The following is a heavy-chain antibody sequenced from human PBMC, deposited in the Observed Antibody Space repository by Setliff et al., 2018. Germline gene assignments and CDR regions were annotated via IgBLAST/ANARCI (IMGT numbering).Heavy chain of an antibody. Sequence: ASVKVSCKSSGGTFSSSGITWVRQAPGQGLQWLGGFIPILGATNYAQNFQGRVTITADESTSTGYMELRSLRSDDTAVYYCARELRSPYWHLDSWGQGTQVTVSS. D-gene: IGHD3-16*01. CDR3: ARELRSPYWHLDS. J-gene: IGHJ5*01. V-gene: IGHV1-69*13. CDR1: GGTFSSSG. CDR2: FIPILGAT.